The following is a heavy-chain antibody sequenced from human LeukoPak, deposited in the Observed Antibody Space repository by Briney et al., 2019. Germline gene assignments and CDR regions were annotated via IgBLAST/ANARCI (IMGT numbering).Heavy chain of an antibody. Sequence: GESLKISCKGSGYSLINYWIGWVRELPGKGLEWMGTIYPGNSDTNYSPSFQAQVTISADKSISTAYLQWSSLKASDTAMYYCARLPGAYCGGDCYSHFDYGGQGTLVTVSS. CDR3: ARLPGAYCGGDCYSHFDY. J-gene: IGHJ4*02. CDR2: IYPGNSDT. CDR1: GYSLINYW. D-gene: IGHD2-21*02. V-gene: IGHV5-51*01.